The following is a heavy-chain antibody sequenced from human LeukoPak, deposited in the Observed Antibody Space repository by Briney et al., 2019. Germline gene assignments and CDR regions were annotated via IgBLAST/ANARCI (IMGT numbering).Heavy chain of an antibody. CDR2: IRYDGSNK. V-gene: IGHV3-30*02. Sequence: GGSLRLSCAASGFTFSSYGMHGVRQAPGKGLEWVAFIRYDGSNKYYADSVKGRFTISRDNSKNTLYLQMNSLRAEDTAVYYCAKDKYSSGWYYFDYWGQGTLVTVSS. D-gene: IGHD6-19*01. CDR3: AKDKYSSGWYYFDY. J-gene: IGHJ4*02. CDR1: GFTFSSYG.